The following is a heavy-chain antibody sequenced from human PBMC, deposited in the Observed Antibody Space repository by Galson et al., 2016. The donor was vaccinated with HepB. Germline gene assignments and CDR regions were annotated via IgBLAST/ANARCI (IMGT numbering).Heavy chain of an antibody. D-gene: IGHD3-16*01. Sequence: LRLSCAASGLTVNSNYMSWVRQAPGKGLEWVSVIYSGGGTYYADSVQGRFTISRDNSKNTVFLEMNSLRAEDTAVYFCARDRGGGAPKLVIFDYWGQGTLVTVSS. CDR3: ARDRGGGAPKLVIFDY. J-gene: IGHJ4*02. CDR2: IYSGGGT. CDR1: GLTVNSNY. V-gene: IGHV3-53*01.